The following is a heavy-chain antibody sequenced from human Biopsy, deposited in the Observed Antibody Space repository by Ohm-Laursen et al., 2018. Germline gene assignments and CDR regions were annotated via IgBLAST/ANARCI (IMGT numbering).Heavy chain of an antibody. Sequence: SDTLSLTCTVSGGSFTGHYWTWIRQPPGKGLEWIGHISHTGYTSYNASLKSRLTISVDTSKNQFSLKLSSVTAADTAVYYCARMDCSGGSCHYYSYGMDVWGQGTTVTVSS. J-gene: IGHJ6*02. CDR1: GGSFTGHY. CDR2: ISHTGYT. V-gene: IGHV4-59*08. CDR3: ARMDCSGGSCHYYSYGMDV. D-gene: IGHD2-15*01.